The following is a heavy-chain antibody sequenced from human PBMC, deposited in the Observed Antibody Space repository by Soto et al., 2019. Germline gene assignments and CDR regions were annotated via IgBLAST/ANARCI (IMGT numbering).Heavy chain of an antibody. J-gene: IGHJ5*02. V-gene: IGHV1-2*02. Sequence: GTSVKVSCKAPGYTFNTYYIHWVRQVPGQGLEWMGWINPDTGGTDYRQKFQGRVTMTRDTSVSTVYMELNRLTSDDTAVYFFACAVGRDGRSWYSAVYDLWGKGSQVTGSP. CDR3: ACAVGRDGRSWYSAVYDL. D-gene: IGHD6-13*01. CDR2: INPDTGGT. CDR1: GYTFNTYY.